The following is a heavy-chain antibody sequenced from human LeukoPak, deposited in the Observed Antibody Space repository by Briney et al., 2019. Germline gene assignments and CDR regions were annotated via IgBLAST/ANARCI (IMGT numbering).Heavy chain of an antibody. V-gene: IGHV4-39*07. CDR1: GGSISSSSYY. D-gene: IGHD3-22*01. CDR3: ARSWPGYYYDS. CDR2: IYYSGST. Sequence: SETLSLTCTVSGGSISSSSYYWGWIRQPPGKGLEWIGSIYYSGSTYYNPSLKSRVTISVDTSKNQFSLKLSSVTAADTAVYYCARSWPGYYYDSWGQGTLATVSS. J-gene: IGHJ4*02.